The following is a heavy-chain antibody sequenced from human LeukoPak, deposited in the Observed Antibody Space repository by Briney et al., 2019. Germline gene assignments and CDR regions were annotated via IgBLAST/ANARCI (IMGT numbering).Heavy chain of an antibody. CDR3: ARAGAAQWELLPPHFDY. J-gene: IGHJ4*02. Sequence: GGSLRLSCAASGFTFSSYSMNWVRQAPGKGLEWVSSISSSSSYIYYADSVKGQFTISRDNAKNSLYLQMNSLRAEDTAVYYCARAGAAQWELLPPHFDYWGQGTLVTVSS. CDR2: ISSSSSYI. V-gene: IGHV3-21*01. CDR1: GFTFSSYS. D-gene: IGHD1-26*01.